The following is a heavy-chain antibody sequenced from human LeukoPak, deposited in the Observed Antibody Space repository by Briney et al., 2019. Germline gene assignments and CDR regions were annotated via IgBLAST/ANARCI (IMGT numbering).Heavy chain of an antibody. Sequence: GGSLRLSCVASGFTFSSYGMHWVRQAPGKGLEWVAFISYDGSNENIADSVKGRFIISRDNSKNTLYLQMNSLRAEDTAVYYCAKGPAPRLGEFSYHALVDYWGQGTLVTVSS. V-gene: IGHV3-30*18. J-gene: IGHJ4*02. D-gene: IGHD3-16*02. CDR3: AKGPAPRLGEFSYHALVDY. CDR2: ISYDGSNE. CDR1: GFTFSSYG.